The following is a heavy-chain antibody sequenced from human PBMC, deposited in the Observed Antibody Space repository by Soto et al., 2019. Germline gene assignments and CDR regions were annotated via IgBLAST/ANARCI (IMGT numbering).Heavy chain of an antibody. CDR2: IYYSGST. CDR1: GGSISSSSYY. J-gene: IGHJ4*02. Sequence: LSLTCTVSGGSISSSSYYWGWIRQPPGKGLEWIGYIYYSGSTYYNPSLKSRVTISVDTSKNQFSLKLSSVTAADTAVYYCARGYSGYDFPIGQFDYWGQGTLVTVSS. D-gene: IGHD5-12*01. V-gene: IGHV4-31*03. CDR3: ARGYSGYDFPIGQFDY.